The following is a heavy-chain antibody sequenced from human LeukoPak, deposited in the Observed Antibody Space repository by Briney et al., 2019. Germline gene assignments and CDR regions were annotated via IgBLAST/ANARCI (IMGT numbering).Heavy chain of an antibody. V-gene: IGHV3-21*01. Sequence: GRSLRLSCVASGFTFSSYDMHWVRQAPGKGLEWVSSISSSGSYIYYADSVKGRFTISRDNSKNMVYLQMNSLRAEDTAVYYCARDQGYGDYSKDYWGQGTLVTVSS. J-gene: IGHJ4*02. D-gene: IGHD4-17*01. CDR1: GFTFSSYD. CDR2: ISSSGSYI. CDR3: ARDQGYGDYSKDY.